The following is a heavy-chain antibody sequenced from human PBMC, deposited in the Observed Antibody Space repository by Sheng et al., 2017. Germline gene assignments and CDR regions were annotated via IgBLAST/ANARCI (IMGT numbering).Heavy chain of an antibody. CDR2: ISPDGSNS. J-gene: IGHJ4*02. V-gene: IGHV3-30*01. Sequence: QVQLVESGGGVVQPGRSLRLSCAASGFSFSNYPIHWVRLAPGKGLECVAVISPDGSNSYYADSVTGRFTISRDNSRNTLYLQMNTLRLEDTAVYYCALGSQYFFDYWGQGALVTVSS. CDR3: ALGSQYFFDY. D-gene: IGHD1-26*01. CDR1: GFSFSNYP.